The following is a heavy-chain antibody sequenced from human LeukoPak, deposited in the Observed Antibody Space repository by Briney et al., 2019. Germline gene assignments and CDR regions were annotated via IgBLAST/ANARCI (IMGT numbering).Heavy chain of an antibody. D-gene: IGHD3-22*01. CDR3: AASRSEMYGAVGGYYY. CDR2: ISGSGGST. J-gene: IGHJ4*02. Sequence: GGSLRLSCAASGFTFSSYAVSWVRQAPGKGLEWVSAISGSGGSTYYADSVKGRFTISRDNSKNTLYLQMNSLRAEDTAVYYCAASRSEMYGAVGGYYYWGQGTLVTVSS. CDR1: GFTFSSYA. V-gene: IGHV3-23*01.